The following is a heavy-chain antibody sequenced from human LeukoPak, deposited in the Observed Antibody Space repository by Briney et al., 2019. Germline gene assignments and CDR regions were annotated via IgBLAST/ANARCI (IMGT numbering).Heavy chain of an antibody. D-gene: IGHD1-26*01. V-gene: IGHV3-30-3*01. CDR1: GFTFSSYA. Sequence: GGSLRLSCAASGFTFSSYAMHWVRQAPGKGLEWVAVISFDGSDKYYADSVKGRFTISRDNSKNTLYLQMNSLRAEDTAVYYCAGDQHSEIGVGANDYWGQGTLVTVSS. CDR2: ISFDGSDK. J-gene: IGHJ4*02. CDR3: AGDQHSEIGVGANDY.